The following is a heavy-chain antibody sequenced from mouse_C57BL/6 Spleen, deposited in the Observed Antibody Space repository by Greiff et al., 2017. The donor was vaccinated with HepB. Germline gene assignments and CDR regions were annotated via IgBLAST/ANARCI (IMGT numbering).Heavy chain of an antibody. D-gene: IGHD2-3*01. CDR3: ARRGDGSYYFDY. Sequence: EVQLLQSGPELVKPGASVKIPCKASGYTFTDYNMDWVKQSHGKSLEWIGDINPNNGGTIYNQKFKGKATLTVDKSFSTAYMELRSLTSEDTAVYYCARRGDGSYYFDYWGQGTTLTVSS. J-gene: IGHJ2*01. V-gene: IGHV1-18*01. CDR2: INPNNGGT. CDR1: GYTFTDYN.